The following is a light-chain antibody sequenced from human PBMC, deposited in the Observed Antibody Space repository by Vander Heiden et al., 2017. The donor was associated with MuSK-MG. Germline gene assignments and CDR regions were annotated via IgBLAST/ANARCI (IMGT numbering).Light chain of an antibody. CDR3: QSADSSGVV. V-gene: IGLV3-25*03. CDR2: KDS. CDR1: ALPKQY. J-gene: IGLJ2*01. Sequence: SYELTQPPSVSVSPGQTARITCSGDALPKQYASWYQQKPGQAPVLVIYKDSERPSGIPERFSGSSSGTTVTLTISGVQAEDEADYYCQSADSSGVVFGGGTKLTVL.